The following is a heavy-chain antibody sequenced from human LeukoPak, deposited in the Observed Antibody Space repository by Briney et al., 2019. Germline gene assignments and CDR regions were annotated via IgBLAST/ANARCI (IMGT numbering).Heavy chain of an antibody. D-gene: IGHD3-22*01. Sequence: GRSLRLSCAASGFIFSTYAMDRVRQAPGKGLEWVAVISYDGSNKYYADSVKGRFTISRDNSKNTLYLQMNSLRAEDTAVYYCARDRYYYDSSGSTEGPWGQGTLVTVSS. CDR2: ISYDGSNK. J-gene: IGHJ5*02. CDR3: ARDRYYYDSSGSTEGP. V-gene: IGHV3-30*04. CDR1: GFIFSTYA.